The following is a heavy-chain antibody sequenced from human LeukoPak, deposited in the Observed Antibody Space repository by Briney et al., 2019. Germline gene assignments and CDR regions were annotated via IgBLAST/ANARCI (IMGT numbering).Heavy chain of an antibody. CDR1: GFTFSSYW. Sequence: PGGSLRLSCAASGFTFSSYWMSWVRQAPGKGLECVANIKQDGSEKYYVDSVKGRFTISRDNAKNSLYLQMNSLRAEDTAVYYCARDYYDILTGYYPSYYYYGMDVWGQGTTVTVSS. CDR3: ARDYYDILTGYYPSYYYYGMDV. CDR2: IKQDGSEK. V-gene: IGHV3-7*01. J-gene: IGHJ6*02. D-gene: IGHD3-9*01.